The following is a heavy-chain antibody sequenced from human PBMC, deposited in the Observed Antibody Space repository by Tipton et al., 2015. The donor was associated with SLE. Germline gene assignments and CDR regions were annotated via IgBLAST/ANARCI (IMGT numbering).Heavy chain of an antibody. J-gene: IGHJ4*02. V-gene: IGHV3-21*01. Sequence: SLRLSCGASGFLFRTFPMTWVRQAPGKGLEWVSSISSSGNFKYYSDSLEGRFTISRDNSKNTLYLQMNSLRPEDTALYYCASSLPYGGLFDYWGQGTLVTVSS. CDR3: ASSLPYGGLFDY. CDR1: GFLFRTFP. CDR2: ISSSGNFK. D-gene: IGHD2-2*02.